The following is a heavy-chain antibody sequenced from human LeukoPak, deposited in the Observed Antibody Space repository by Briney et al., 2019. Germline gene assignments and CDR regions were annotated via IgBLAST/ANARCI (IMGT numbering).Heavy chain of an antibody. CDR1: GYTFTVNH. V-gene: IGHV1-2*02. Sequence: ASVKVSCKASGYTFTVNHVHWVRQAPGQGLEWVGWVDPNSGGTKYAQKFQDRAAMTSDTTIRTAYMELSGLRSDDTAVYFCAREADIVSFDLWGRGTLVTVSS. D-gene: IGHD3-16*02. J-gene: IGHJ2*01. CDR3: AREADIVSFDL. CDR2: VDPNSGGT.